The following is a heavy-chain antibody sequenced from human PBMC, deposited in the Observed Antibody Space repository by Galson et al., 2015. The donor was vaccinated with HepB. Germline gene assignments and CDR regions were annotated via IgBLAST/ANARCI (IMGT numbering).Heavy chain of an antibody. CDR2: ISYDGSNK. J-gene: IGHJ4*02. Sequence: SLRLSCAASGFTFSSYAMHWVRQAPGKGLEWVAVISYDGSNKYYADSVKGRFTISRDNSKNTLYLQMNSLRAEDTAVYYCARDPLGGSYHDYWGQGTLVSVSS. V-gene: IGHV3-30-3*01. CDR3: ARDPLGGSYHDY. CDR1: GFTFSSYA. D-gene: IGHD1-26*01.